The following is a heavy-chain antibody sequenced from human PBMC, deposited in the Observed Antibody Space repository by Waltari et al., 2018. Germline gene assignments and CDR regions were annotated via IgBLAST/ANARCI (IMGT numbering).Heavy chain of an antibody. CDR2: ISYDGSNK. CDR1: GFTFSSYA. D-gene: IGHD1-26*01. CDR3: ARDPPGAYSGYVDY. J-gene: IGHJ4*02. V-gene: IGHV3-30-3*01. Sequence: QVQLVESGGGVVQPGRSLRLSCAASGFTFSSYAMHWVRQAPGKGLEWVAVISYDGSNKYYADSVKGRFIISRDNSKNTLYLQMNSLRAEDTAVYYCARDPPGAYSGYVDYWGQGTLVTVSS.